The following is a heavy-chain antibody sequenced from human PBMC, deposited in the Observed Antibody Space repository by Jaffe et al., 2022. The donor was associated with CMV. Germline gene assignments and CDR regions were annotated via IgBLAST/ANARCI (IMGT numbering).Heavy chain of an antibody. J-gene: IGHJ6*02. CDR3: ARDGGYCSSTSCYLGYYGMDV. Sequence: QVQLVESGGGVVQPGRSLRLSCAASGFTFSSYGMHWVRQAPGKGLEWVAVIWYDGSNKYYADSVKGRFTISRDNSKNTLYLQMNSLRAEDTAVYYCARDGGYCSSTSCYLGYYGMDVWGQGTTVTVSS. V-gene: IGHV3-33*01. D-gene: IGHD2-2*01. CDR1: GFTFSSYG. CDR2: IWYDGSNK.